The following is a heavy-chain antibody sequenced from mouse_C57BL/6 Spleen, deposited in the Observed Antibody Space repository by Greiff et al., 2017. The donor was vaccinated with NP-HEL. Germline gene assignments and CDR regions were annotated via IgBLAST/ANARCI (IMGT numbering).Heavy chain of an antibody. Sequence: VQLQQPGAELVKPGASVKLSCKASGYTFTSYWMHWVKQRPGQGLEWIGMIHPNSGSTNYNEKFKSKATLTVDKSSSTAYMQLSSLTSEDSAVYYCANYYGSSSYYFDYWGQGTTLTVSS. CDR3: ANYYGSSSYYFDY. V-gene: IGHV1-64*01. CDR2: IHPNSGST. J-gene: IGHJ2*01. CDR1: GYTFTSYW. D-gene: IGHD1-1*01.